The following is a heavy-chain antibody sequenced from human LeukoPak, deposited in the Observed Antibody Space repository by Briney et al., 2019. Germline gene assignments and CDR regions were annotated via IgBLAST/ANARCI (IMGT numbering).Heavy chain of an antibody. CDR2: IYYSGST. Sequence: ETLSLTCTVSGGSISSSSYYWGWIRQPPGKGLEWIGSIYYSGSTYYNPSLKSRVAISVDTSKNQFSLKLSSVTAADTAVYYCARDRDRHFDYWGQGTLVTVSS. V-gene: IGHV4-39*07. D-gene: IGHD2-21*01. CDR3: ARDRDRHFDY. J-gene: IGHJ4*02. CDR1: GGSISSSSYY.